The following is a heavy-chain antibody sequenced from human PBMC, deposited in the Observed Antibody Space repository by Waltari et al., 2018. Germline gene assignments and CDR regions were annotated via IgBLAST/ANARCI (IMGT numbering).Heavy chain of an antibody. J-gene: IGHJ4*02. CDR1: GGSFSGYY. Sequence: QVQLQQWGAGLLKPSETLSLTCAVYGGSFSGYYWSWIRQPPGKGLEWIGEINHSGSTNYNPSLKSRVTISVDTSKNQFSLKLSSVTAADTAVYYCAREGRSGWYFIYFDYWGQGTLVTVSS. D-gene: IGHD6-19*01. V-gene: IGHV4-34*01. CDR2: INHSGST. CDR3: AREGRSGWYFIYFDY.